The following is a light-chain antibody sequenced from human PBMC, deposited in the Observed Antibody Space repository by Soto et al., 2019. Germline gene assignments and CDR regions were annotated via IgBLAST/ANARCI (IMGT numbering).Light chain of an antibody. CDR1: QSVSSSY. CDR3: QQYGSSSYT. Sequence: EIVLTQSPGTLSLSPGERATLSCRASQSVSSSYLAWYQQKPGQAPRLLIYGASGRATGIPDRFSGSGSGTDFTLTISRLDPEDFAVYYCQQYGSSSYTFGQGTKLEIK. V-gene: IGKV3-20*01. J-gene: IGKJ2*01. CDR2: GAS.